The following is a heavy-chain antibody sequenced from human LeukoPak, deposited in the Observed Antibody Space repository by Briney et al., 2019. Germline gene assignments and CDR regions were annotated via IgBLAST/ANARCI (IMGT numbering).Heavy chain of an antibody. D-gene: IGHD6-6*01. V-gene: IGHV4-34*01. CDR1: GGSISSYY. J-gene: IGHJ4*02. CDR3: ARETFEYSSSFDY. CDR2: INHSGST. Sequence: SETLSLTCTVSGGSISSYYWSWIRQPPGKGLEWIGEINHSGSTNYNPSLKSRVTISVDTSKNQFSLKLSSVTAADTAVYYCARETFEYSSSFDYWGQGTLVTVSS.